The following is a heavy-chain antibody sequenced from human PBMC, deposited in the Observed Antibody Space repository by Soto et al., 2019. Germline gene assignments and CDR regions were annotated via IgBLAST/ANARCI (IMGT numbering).Heavy chain of an antibody. V-gene: IGHV3-11*01. CDR3: ARDLGYYDSSGYFDY. CDR2: ISSSDSI. CDR1: GFTFSDYY. Sequence: QVKLVESGGRVVQPGGSLRLSCAASGFTFSDYYMSWIRQAPGKGLEWVSYISSSDSIYYADSVKGRFTISRDNAKNSVYLQMNSLRAEDTAVYYCARDLGYYDSSGYFDYWGQGTLVTVSS. D-gene: IGHD3-22*01. J-gene: IGHJ4*02.